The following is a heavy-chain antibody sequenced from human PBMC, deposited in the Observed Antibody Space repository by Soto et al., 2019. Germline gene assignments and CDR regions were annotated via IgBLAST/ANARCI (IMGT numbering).Heavy chain of an antibody. V-gene: IGHV3-23*01. J-gene: IGHJ6*02. CDR3: ARILYSSQRDGVDV. CDR2: ISSGSDTI. Sequence: GGSLRLSCAASGFTFGSYPMTWVRQAPGKGLEWVSSISSGSDTIFYADSVKGRFTISRDNSRATLYLQMNSLRAEDMAIYYCARILYSSQRDGVDVWGQGTTVTVSS. CDR1: GFTFGSYP. D-gene: IGHD2-8*01.